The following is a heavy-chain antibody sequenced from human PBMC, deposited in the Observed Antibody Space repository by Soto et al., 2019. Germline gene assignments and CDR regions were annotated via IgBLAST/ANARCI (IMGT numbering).Heavy chain of an antibody. Sequence: ASETLCLTCTVAGGSSGGYDWSWIRQPPGKGLEWIGYIYYSGSTNYNPSLKSRATISVDTSKNQFSLKLSPVTAADTAVYYCARVHGSGSVPRWGQGTLVTVSS. CDR2: IYYSGST. CDR1: GGSSGGYD. J-gene: IGHJ4*02. V-gene: IGHV4-59*01. CDR3: ARVHGSGSVPR. D-gene: IGHD3-10*01.